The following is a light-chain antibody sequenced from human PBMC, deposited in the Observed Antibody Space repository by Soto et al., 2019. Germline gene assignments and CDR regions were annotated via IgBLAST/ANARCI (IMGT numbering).Light chain of an antibody. V-gene: IGKV2-28*01. CDR2: FVS. J-gene: IGKJ3*01. Sequence: DIVMTQSPLSLPVTPGEPASISCRSSQSXLHNNGXXFLDWFLQKPGRSPQLLIYFVSNRASGVPDRFSGSGSGTDFTLKISRVEAEXVGVYYXXQSLQAPRTFGPGTKVDL. CDR1: QSXLHNNGXXF. CDR3: XQSLQAPRT.